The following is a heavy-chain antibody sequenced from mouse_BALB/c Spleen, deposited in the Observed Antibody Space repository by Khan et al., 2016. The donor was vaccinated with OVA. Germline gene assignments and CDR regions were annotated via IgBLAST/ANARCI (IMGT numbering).Heavy chain of an antibody. CDR2: INTYTGEP. D-gene: IGHD4-1*02. CDR3: ARSNSYWYFDV. V-gene: IGHV9-3-1*01. CDR1: GYTFTNYG. Sequence: IQLVQSGPELKKPGETVKISCKASGYTFTNYGMNWVKQAPGKGLKWMGWINTYTGEPTYADDFKGRSAFSLETSASTAYLQIKNLKSEDTATYFCARSNSYWYFDVWGAGTTVTVSS. J-gene: IGHJ1*01.